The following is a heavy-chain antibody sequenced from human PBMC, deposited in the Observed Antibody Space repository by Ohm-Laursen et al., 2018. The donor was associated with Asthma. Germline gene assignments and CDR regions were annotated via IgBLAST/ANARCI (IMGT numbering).Heavy chain of an antibody. V-gene: IGHV3-21*01. D-gene: IGHD4-17*01. CDR1: GYTFSRYS. J-gene: IGHJ4*02. CDR2: ISTASSFI. CDR3: ARDPLRLYGDYVFDY. Sequence: SLRLSCSASGYTFSRYSIHWVRQIPGKGLEWVASISTASSFIYYADSVRGRFTISRDNAENSLYLQMNSLRAEDTAVYYCARDPLRLYGDYVFDYWGQGTLVTVSS.